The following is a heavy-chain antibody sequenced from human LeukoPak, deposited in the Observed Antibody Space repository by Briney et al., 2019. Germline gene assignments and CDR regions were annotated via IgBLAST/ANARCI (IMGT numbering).Heavy chain of an antibody. V-gene: IGHV4-38-2*01. CDR1: GYSISSGYY. CDR3: ARHIWNDEEGWSDP. CDR2: IYHSGST. J-gene: IGHJ5*02. Sequence: PSETLSLTCAVSGYSISSGYYWGWIRQPPGKGLEWIGSIYHSGSTYYNPSLKSRVTISVDTSKNQFSLKLSSVTAADTAVYYCARHIWNDEEGWSDPWGQGTLVTVSS. D-gene: IGHD1-20*01.